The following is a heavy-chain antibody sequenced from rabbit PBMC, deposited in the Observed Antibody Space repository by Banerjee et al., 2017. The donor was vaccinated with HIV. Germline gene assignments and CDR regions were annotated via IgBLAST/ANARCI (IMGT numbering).Heavy chain of an antibody. CDR2: IYAGSSGFT. J-gene: IGHJ4*01. CDR3: ARCLASSSGYWYFNL. V-gene: IGHV1S40*01. CDR1: GFSFSSSYY. D-gene: IGHD1-1*01. Sequence: QSLEESGGDLVKPGASLTLTCTASGFSFSSSYYMCWVRQAPGKGLEWIACIYAGSSGFTAYASWAKGRFTISKTSSTTVTLQMTSLTAADTATYFCARCLASSSGYWYFNLWGPGTLVTVS.